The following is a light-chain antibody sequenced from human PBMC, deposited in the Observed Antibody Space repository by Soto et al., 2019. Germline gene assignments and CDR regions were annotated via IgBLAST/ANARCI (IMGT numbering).Light chain of an antibody. CDR1: SSNIGAGFD. J-gene: IGLJ1*01. V-gene: IGLV1-40*01. Sequence: VLAQPPSVSGAPGQRVTISCTGSSSNIGAGFDVHWYQQLPGTAPKLLIYDNNNRPSGVPDRFSGSKSGTSASLAITGLQAEDEADYYCQSYDSSLSALYVFGTGTKVTVL. CDR2: DNN. CDR3: QSYDSSLSALYV.